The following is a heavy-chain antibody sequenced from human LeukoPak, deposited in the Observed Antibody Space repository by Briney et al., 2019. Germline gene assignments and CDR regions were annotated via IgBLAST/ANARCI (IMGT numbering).Heavy chain of an antibody. CDR3: VRSPTFYKMDV. CDR1: GFTFSNYV. CDR2: ISYDGTNK. D-gene: IGHD2/OR15-2a*01. J-gene: IGHJ6*03. V-gene: IGHV3-30*03. Sequence: AGGSPRFSCAASGFTFSNYVIHWVRQAPGKGLEWLAVISYDGTNKYYADTVKGRFTISRDHSQSTVDLQMNTLRGADTAVYYCVRSPTFYKMDVWSKGTTVTVSS.